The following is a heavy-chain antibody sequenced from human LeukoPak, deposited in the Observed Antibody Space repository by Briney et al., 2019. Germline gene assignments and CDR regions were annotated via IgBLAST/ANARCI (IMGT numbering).Heavy chain of an antibody. Sequence: SETLSLTCTVSGGSISSGGYYWSWIRQHPGKGLEWIGYIYYSGSTYYNPSLKSRVTISVDTSKNQFSLKLSSVTAADTAVYYCARGRNDRQCDYVSKGGTFDIWGQGTMVTVSS. D-gene: IGHD3-16*01. J-gene: IGHJ3*02. V-gene: IGHV4-31*03. CDR2: IYYSGST. CDR1: GGSISSGGYY. CDR3: ARGRNDRQCDYVSKGGTFDI.